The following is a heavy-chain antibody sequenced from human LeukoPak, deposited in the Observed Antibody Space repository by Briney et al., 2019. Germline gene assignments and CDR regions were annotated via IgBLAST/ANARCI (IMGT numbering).Heavy chain of an antibody. CDR3: VKVAKYYYGSETYYFFEH. J-gene: IGHJ4*02. CDR2: INQDGTEK. CDR1: GFTFTTYW. V-gene: IGHV3-7*01. Sequence: GESLRLSCAASGFTFTTYWMAWVRQFPGKGLEWVANINQDGTEKYYVDSVKGRFTISRDNAKNSLYLQMNSLRVEDTAIYYCVKVAKYYYGSETYYFFEHWGQGTPVTASS. D-gene: IGHD3-10*01.